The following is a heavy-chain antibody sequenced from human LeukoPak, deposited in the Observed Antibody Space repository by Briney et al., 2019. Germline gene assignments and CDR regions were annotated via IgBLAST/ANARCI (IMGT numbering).Heavy chain of an antibody. V-gene: IGHV4-61*02. D-gene: IGHD3-3*01. CDR1: GGSMNSVGDY. CDR2: IYTGGST. CDR3: ASDFWL. J-gene: IGHJ1*01. Sequence: SETLSLTCSVSGGSMNSVGDYWTWIRHPAGKQLELIGLIYTGGSTNYNPSLNSRVTISIDTCNNQFSLKLTSVTVADTAVYYCASDFWLWRQGNLVSVFS.